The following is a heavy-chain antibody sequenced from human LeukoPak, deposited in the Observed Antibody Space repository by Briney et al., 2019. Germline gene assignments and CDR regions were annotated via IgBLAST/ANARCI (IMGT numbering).Heavy chain of an antibody. V-gene: IGHV3-33*01. J-gene: IGHJ4*02. CDR1: GFTFSNYG. CDR3: ARGKAVAGPY. D-gene: IGHD6-19*01. Sequence: GSLRLSCAASGFTFSNYGMHWVRQAPGKGLEWVALIWFDGTNKYYADSVKGRFTTSRDNAKNSLYLQMNSLRAEDTAVYYCARGKAVAGPYWGQGTLVTVSS. CDR2: IWFDGTNK.